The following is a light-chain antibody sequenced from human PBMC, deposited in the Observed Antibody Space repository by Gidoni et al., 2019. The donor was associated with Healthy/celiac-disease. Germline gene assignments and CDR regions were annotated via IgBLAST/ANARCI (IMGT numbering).Light chain of an antibody. CDR1: QGISNY. V-gene: IGKV1-27*01. CDR3: QKYNSATGFT. Sequence: DIKLTPSPSSLSPSVGDRVTITCRASQGISNYLAWYQQKPGKVPKLLIYAASTLQSGVPSRFSGSGSGTDFTLTISSLQPEDVATYYCQKYNSATGFTFGPGTKVDIK. CDR2: AAS. J-gene: IGKJ3*01.